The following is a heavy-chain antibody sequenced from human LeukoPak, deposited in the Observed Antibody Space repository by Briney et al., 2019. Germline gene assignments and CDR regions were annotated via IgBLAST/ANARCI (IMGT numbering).Heavy chain of an antibody. CDR2: IYPGNSDT. D-gene: IGHD2-2*01. J-gene: IGHJ6*04. CDR3: ARLGTTSGDGMDV. CDR1: GYIFTSYW. V-gene: IGHV5-51*01. Sequence: GESLKISCKGSGYIFTSYWISWVRQMPGKGLEWMGIIYPGNSDTRYRPSFQGQVTISADKSITTAYLQWSSPKASDTAMYYCARLGTTSGDGMDVWGKGTTVTVSS.